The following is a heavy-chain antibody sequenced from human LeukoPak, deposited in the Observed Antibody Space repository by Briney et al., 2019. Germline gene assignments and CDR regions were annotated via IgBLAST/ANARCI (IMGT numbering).Heavy chain of an antibody. CDR3: ARYAAANAADYYDSRSYFDY. V-gene: IGHV1-69*13. CDR1: GGTFSSYA. Sequence: ASVKVSCKASGGTFSSYAISWVRQAPGQGLEWMGGIIPIFGTANYAQKFQGGVTITADESTSTAYMELSSLRSEDTAVYYCARYAAANAADYYDSRSYFDYWGQGTLVTVSS. CDR2: IIPIFGTA. D-gene: IGHD3-22*01. J-gene: IGHJ4*02.